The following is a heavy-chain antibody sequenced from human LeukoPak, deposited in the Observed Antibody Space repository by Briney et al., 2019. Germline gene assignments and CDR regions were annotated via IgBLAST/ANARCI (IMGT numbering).Heavy chain of an antibody. CDR3: ARGADSGYDPLDY. CDR1: GGSFSGYY. Sequence: PSETLSLTCAVYGGSFSGYYWSWIRQPPGKGLEWIGEINHSGSTNYNPSLKSRVTISVDTSKNQFPLKLSSVTAADTAVYYCARGADSGYDPLDYWGQGTLVTVSS. J-gene: IGHJ4*02. D-gene: IGHD5-12*01. V-gene: IGHV4-34*01. CDR2: INHSGST.